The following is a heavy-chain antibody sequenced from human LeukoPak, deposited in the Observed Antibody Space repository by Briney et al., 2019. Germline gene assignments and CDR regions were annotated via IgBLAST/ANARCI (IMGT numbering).Heavy chain of an antibody. CDR2: FYPGDSDT. D-gene: IGHD6-13*01. CDR3: ARCGPAAAADAFDI. CDR1: GYRFTSYW. V-gene: IGHV5-51*01. J-gene: IGHJ3*02. Sequence: GESLKIPCKGSGYRFTSYWIGWVRQMPGKGLGGMGIFYPGDSDTRYSPSFQGQVTISADKSISTAYLQWSSLNASDTAMYYCARCGPAAAADAFDIWGQGTMVTVSS.